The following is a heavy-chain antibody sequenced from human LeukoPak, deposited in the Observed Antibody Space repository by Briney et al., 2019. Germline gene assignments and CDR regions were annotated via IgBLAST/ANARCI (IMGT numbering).Heavy chain of an antibody. CDR2: IWYDGSNK. CDR1: GFTFSSYG. CDR3: ARTTVTTLLIDY. J-gene: IGHJ4*02. V-gene: IGHV3-33*01. D-gene: IGHD4-17*01. Sequence: GGSLRLSCAASGFTFSSYGMHWVRQAPGKGLEGVAVIWYDGSNKYYADSVKGRFTISRDNSKNTLYLQMNSLRAEDTAVYYCARTTVTTLLIDYWGQGTLVTVSS.